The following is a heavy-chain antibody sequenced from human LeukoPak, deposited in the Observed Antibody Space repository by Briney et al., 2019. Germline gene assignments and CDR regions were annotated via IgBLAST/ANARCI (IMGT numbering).Heavy chain of an antibody. Sequence: ASVKVSCKTSGYPFTGNYINWLRQAPGQGLEWLGLIDPDRRTTVYAQKFQGRVAMTGDMSTSTVYMELRSLRSEDTAVYYCARDHSSGYLGYYFDYWGQGTLVTVSS. CDR1: GYPFTGNY. V-gene: IGHV1-46*01. J-gene: IGHJ4*02. CDR2: IDPDRRTT. CDR3: ARDHSSGYLGYYFDY. D-gene: IGHD3-22*01.